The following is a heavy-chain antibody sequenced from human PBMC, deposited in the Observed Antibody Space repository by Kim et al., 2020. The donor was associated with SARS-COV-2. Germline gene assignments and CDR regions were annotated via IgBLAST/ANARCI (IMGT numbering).Heavy chain of an antibody. CDR1: GFTFSNAW. V-gene: IGHV3-15*01. D-gene: IGHD3-16*02. J-gene: IGHJ4*02. Sequence: GGSLRLSCAASGFTFSNAWMSWVRQAPGKGLEWVGRIKSKTDGGTTDYAAPVKGRFTISRDDSKNTLYLQMNSLKTEDTAVYYCTSTYYDYIWGSYRSRYYFDYWGWEPCSPSPQ. CDR2: IKSKTDGGTT. CDR3: TSTYYDYIWGSYRSRYYFDY.